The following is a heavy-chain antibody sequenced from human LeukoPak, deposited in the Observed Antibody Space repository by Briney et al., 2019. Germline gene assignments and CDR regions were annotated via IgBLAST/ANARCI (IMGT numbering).Heavy chain of an antibody. CDR3: AKAPTIWYSSGWYQGIYYYYMDV. D-gene: IGHD6-19*01. J-gene: IGHJ6*03. CDR1: GFTFSSYG. CDR2: ISGSGGST. Sequence: GGSLRLSCAASGFTFSSYGMSWVRQAPGKGLEWVSAISGSGGSTYYADSVKGRFTISRDNSKNTLYLQMNSLRAEDTAVYYCAKAPTIWYSSGWYQGIYYYYMDVWGKGTTVTISS. V-gene: IGHV3-23*01.